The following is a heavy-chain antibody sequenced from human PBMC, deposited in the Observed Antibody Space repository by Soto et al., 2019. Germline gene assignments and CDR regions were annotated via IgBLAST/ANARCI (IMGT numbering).Heavy chain of an antibody. CDR3: ASAYDSSGRPFDY. CDR2: IYYSGST. CDR1: GGSISSSSYY. V-gene: IGHV4-61*05. J-gene: IGHJ4*02. D-gene: IGHD3-22*01. Sequence: PSETLSLTCTVSGGSISSSSYYWGRIRQPPGKGLEWIGYIYYSGSTNYNPSLKSRVTISVDTSKNQFSLKLSSVTAADTAVYYCASAYDSSGRPFDYWDQGTLVTVSS.